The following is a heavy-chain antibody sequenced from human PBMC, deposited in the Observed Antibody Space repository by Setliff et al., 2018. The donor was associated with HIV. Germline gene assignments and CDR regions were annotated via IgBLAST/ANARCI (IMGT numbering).Heavy chain of an antibody. J-gene: IGHJ4*02. D-gene: IGHD2-8*01. V-gene: IGHV4-4*07. Sequence: PSETLSLTCTVSSGSIRAYFWTWVRQPAGKGLEWIGHVYLSGGTNSNPSLKSRVTMSFDTSKNQFSLNLNSVTAADTAVYYCARGLPATNGVWIDYWGQGTLVTVSS. CDR3: ARGLPATNGVWIDY. CDR2: VYLSGGT. CDR1: SGSIRAYF.